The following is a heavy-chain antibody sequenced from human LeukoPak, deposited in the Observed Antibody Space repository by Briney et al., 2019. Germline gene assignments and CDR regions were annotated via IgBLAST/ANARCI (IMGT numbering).Heavy chain of an antibody. J-gene: IGHJ4*02. CDR3: AKDPRDIVVVVAAPPAVWPYYFDY. Sequence: GGSLRLSCAASGFTFSSYAMSWVRQAPGKGLEWVSAISGSGGSTYYADSVKGRFTISRDNSKNTLYLQMNSLRAEDTAVYYCAKDPRDIVVVVAAPPAVWPYYFDYGGQGPLVTVPS. CDR1: GFTFSSYA. CDR2: ISGSGGST. D-gene: IGHD2-15*01. V-gene: IGHV3-23*01.